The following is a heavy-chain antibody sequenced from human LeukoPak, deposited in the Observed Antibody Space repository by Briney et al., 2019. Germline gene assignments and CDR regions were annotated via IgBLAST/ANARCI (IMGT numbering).Heavy chain of an antibody. CDR2: ISAYSGNT. V-gene: IGHV1-18*01. Sequence: ASVKVSGKASGYTFTSYGISWVRRAPGQGLEWMGWISAYSGNTNYAQKLQGRVTMTTDTSTSTAYMELRSLRSDDTAVYYCARDSVLYYYGSGNYFDYWGQGTLVTVSS. J-gene: IGHJ4*02. CDR3: ARDSVLYYYGSGNYFDY. CDR1: GYTFTSYG. D-gene: IGHD3-10*01.